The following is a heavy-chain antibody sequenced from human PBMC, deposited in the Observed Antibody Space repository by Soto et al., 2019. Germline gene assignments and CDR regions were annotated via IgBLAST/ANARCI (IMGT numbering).Heavy chain of an antibody. CDR3: ARPTEPGTSDAFDI. CDR2: IYRSGST. Sequence: QRLLQESGPGLVKPSETLSLTCTVSGGSISSTTYYWGWIRQPPGKGLEWIGSIYRSGSTYYNPSLKSRVTISVDTSNDQFSLRLSSVTAADTAVYYCARPTEPGTSDAFDIWGQGTKVTV. J-gene: IGHJ3*02. V-gene: IGHV4-39*01. D-gene: IGHD1-1*01. CDR1: GGSISSTTYY.